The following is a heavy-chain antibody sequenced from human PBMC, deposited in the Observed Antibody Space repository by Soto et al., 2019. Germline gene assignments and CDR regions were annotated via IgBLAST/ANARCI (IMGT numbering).Heavy chain of an antibody. CDR2: VSSSSSYI. CDR3: ARGGDSSGSWPRY. D-gene: IGHD3-22*01. J-gene: IGHJ4*02. CDR1: GFTFNSYS. Sequence: VQLVQSGGGLVKPGGSLRLSCAASGFTFNSYSMNWVRQAPGKGLEWVSSVSSSSSYIYYADSVKGRFTISRDNAKNSLYLQMDSLRVEDTAVYYCARGGDSSGSWPRYWGQGILVTVSS. V-gene: IGHV3-21*01.